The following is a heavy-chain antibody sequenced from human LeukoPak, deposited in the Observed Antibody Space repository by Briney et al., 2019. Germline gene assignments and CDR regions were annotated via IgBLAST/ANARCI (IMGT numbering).Heavy chain of an antibody. D-gene: IGHD3-10*01. CDR1: GGPINSFY. V-gene: IGHV4-59*01. Sequence: SETLSLTCTVSGGPINSFYWSWIRKSPGKGLEWIGYVHYSGSTTYNPSLQSRVTISVDTSKRQFSLKVNSVTAADTAVYFCARVEGLVRGLSPPSIKSRVYFDYWGQGKLVTVSS. CDR3: ARVEGLVRGLSPPSIKSRVYFDY. CDR2: VHYSGST. J-gene: IGHJ4*02.